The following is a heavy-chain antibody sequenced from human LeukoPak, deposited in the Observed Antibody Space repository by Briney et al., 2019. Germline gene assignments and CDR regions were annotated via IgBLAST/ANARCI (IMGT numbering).Heavy chain of an antibody. Sequence: GGSMRLSCAASGFTFSSYSMNWVRQAPGKGLEWVSSISSSSSCIYYADSVKGRFTISRDNAKNSLYLQMNSLRAEDTAVYYCARDVANHYYDSSGYYPNWFDPWGQGTLVTVSS. J-gene: IGHJ5*02. CDR3: ARDVANHYYDSSGYYPNWFDP. V-gene: IGHV3-21*01. D-gene: IGHD3-22*01. CDR2: ISSSSSCI. CDR1: GFTFSSYS.